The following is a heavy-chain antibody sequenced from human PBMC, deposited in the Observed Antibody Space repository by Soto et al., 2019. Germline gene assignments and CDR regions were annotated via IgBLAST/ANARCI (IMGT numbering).Heavy chain of an antibody. CDR1: GYSFTSYW. CDR2: IYPGDSDT. D-gene: IGHD5-18*01. Sequence: PGESLKISCKGSGYSFTSYWIGWVRQMPGKGLEWMGIIYPGDSDTRYSPSFQGQVTISADKSISTAYLQWSSLKASDTAMYYCARTRIQLSAIPYYYYGMDVWGQGTTVTVSS. J-gene: IGHJ6*02. V-gene: IGHV5-51*01. CDR3: ARTRIQLSAIPYYYYGMDV.